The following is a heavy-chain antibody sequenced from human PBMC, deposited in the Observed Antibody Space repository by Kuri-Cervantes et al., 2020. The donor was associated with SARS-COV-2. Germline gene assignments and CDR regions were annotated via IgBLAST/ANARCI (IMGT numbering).Heavy chain of an antibody. CDR2: IYYSGST. CDR1: GGSISSGNFY. D-gene: IGHD4-11*01. J-gene: IGHJ4*02. CDR3: ARTASTVTTNPYRYYFDY. V-gene: IGHV4-61*01. Sequence: SQTLSLTCAVSGGSISSGNFYWSWIRQPPGKGLEWIGYIYYSGSTNYNPSLKSRVTISVDTFKNQFSLKLSSVTAADTAVYYCARTASTVTTNPYRYYFDYWGQGTLVTVSS.